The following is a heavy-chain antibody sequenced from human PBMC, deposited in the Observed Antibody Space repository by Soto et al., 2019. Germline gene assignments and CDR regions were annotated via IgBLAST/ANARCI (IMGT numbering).Heavy chain of an antibody. CDR2: IYYSGST. CDR1: GGSISSGGYY. J-gene: IGHJ6*02. V-gene: IGHV4-31*03. CDR3: ARDRWYYYGSGSYYKGRGYYGMDV. Sequence: SETLSLTCTVSGGSISSGGYYWSWIRQHPGKGLEWIGYIYYSGSTYYNPSLKSRVTISVDTSKNQFSLKLSSVTAADTAVYYCARDRWYYYGSGSYYKGRGYYGMDVWGQGTTVTVSS. D-gene: IGHD3-10*01.